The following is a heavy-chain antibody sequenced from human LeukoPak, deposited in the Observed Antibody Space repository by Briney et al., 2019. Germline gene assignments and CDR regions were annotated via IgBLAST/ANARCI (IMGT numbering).Heavy chain of an antibody. CDR3: ARVFWVSGSPPYFDY. Sequence: KPGGSPRLSCAASGFTFSDYYMSWIRQAPGKGPEWVSYISSSGSTIYYADSVKGRFTISRDNAKNSLYLQMNSLRAEDTAVYYCARVFWVSGSPPYFDYWGQGTLVTVSS. D-gene: IGHD3-16*01. CDR2: ISSSGSTI. CDR1: GFTFSDYY. V-gene: IGHV3-11*04. J-gene: IGHJ4*02.